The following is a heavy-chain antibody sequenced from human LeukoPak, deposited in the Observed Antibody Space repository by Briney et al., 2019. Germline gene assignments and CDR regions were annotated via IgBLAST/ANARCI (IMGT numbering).Heavy chain of an antibody. CDR1: GDSINSYY. CDR3: VTERGPGWFDP. CDR2: IYYSGST. Sequence: SETLSLTCTVSGDSINSYYWSWIRQPPGKGLEWIGYIYYSGSTNYNPSLKSRVTISVDTSKNQLSLKVTSVTAADTAMYYCVTERGPGWFDPWGQGTLVTVSS. D-gene: IGHD2-2*01. V-gene: IGHV4-59*01. J-gene: IGHJ5*02.